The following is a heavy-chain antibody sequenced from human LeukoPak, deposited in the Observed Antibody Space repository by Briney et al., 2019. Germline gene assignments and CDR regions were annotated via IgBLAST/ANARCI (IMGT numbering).Heavy chain of an antibody. CDR2: IYSGGGT. Sequence: GGSLRLSCAASGVTVSNNNMSWVRQAPGKGLEWVSAIYSGGGTYYADSVKGRFTLSRDISKNTLYLQMNSLRAEGTAVYYCVRDASWGQGTLVTVSS. V-gene: IGHV3-66*01. CDR1: GVTVSNNN. J-gene: IGHJ4*02. CDR3: VRDAS.